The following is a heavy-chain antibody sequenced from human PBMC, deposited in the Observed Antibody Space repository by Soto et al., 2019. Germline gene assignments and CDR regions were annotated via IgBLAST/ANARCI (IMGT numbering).Heavy chain of an antibody. CDR1: GFTSSNAW. D-gene: IGHD3-22*01. J-gene: IGHJ4*01. CDR2: IKSKTDGGTT. V-gene: IGHV3-15*07. CDR3: TTDSYSTIIIVRFDY. Sequence: EVQLVESGGGLVKPGGSLRLSCAASGFTSSNAWINWVRQAPGKGLEWVGRIKSKTDGGTTDYAEPVKGRFAISRDDSNNMVYLQMNSLKIEDTAVYYCTTDSYSTIIIVRFDYWGHGTLVTVSS.